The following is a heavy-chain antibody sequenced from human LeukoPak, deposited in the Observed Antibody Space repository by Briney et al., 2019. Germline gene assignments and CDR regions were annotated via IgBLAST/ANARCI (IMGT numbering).Heavy chain of an antibody. CDR3: ARDIGGLDGDGLDY. CDR1: GLTLSREG. CDR2: ISSDENNK. Sequence: GGSLRLSCVASGLTLSREGLHWVRQAPGKGLEWVAVISSDENNKYYADSVKGRFTISRDNSKNTLFLQMNGLRAEDTALYYCARDIGGLDGDGLDYWGQGTLVTVSS. D-gene: IGHD4-17*01. V-gene: IGHV3-30-3*01. J-gene: IGHJ4*02.